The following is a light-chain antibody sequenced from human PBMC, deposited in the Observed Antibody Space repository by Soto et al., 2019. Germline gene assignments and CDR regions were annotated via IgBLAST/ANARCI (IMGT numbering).Light chain of an antibody. CDR3: QKYNSAPRT. CDR1: QGIGNY. J-gene: IGKJ1*01. V-gene: IGKV1-27*01. Sequence: DIQMTQSPSSLSASLGDRVTITCRASQGIGNYLAWYQLQPGKVPKLLIYAASTLQSGVPSRFSGSGSGTDFTLTISSLQPEDVATYFCQKYNSAPRTFGQGSKVEIK. CDR2: AAS.